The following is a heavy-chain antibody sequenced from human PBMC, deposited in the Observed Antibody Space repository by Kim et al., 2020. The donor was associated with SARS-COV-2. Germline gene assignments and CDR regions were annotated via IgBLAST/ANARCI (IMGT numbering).Heavy chain of an antibody. CDR3: AKDSCQQTSCYFDP. D-gene: IGHD3-10*01. Sequence: GGSLRLSCVASGFAFDNFAMHWVRQAPGKGLEWLSLVGGNVDVSYHADSVRGRFTAARDNNRNSLHLQMNSLRPEDSAIYYCAKDSCQQTSCYFDPWGRG. J-gene: IGHJ4*02. CDR1: GFAFDNFA. CDR2: VGGNVDVS. V-gene: IGHV3-43*02.